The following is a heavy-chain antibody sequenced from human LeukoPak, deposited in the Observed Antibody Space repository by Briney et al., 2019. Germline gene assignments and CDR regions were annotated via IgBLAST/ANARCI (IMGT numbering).Heavy chain of an antibody. Sequence: TGGSLRLSCAASGFTFSSYWMHWVRQAPGNGLVWVSRINSDGSSTSYADSVKGRFTISRDNAKNTLYLQMNSLRAEDTAVYYCARDTEYNWNYGRFDPWGQGTLVTVSS. CDR1: GFTFSSYW. V-gene: IGHV3-74*01. CDR3: ARDTEYNWNYGRFDP. J-gene: IGHJ5*02. CDR2: INSDGSST. D-gene: IGHD1-7*01.